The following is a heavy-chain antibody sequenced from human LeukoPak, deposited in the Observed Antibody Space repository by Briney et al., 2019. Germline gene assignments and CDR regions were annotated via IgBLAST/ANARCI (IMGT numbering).Heavy chain of an antibody. V-gene: IGHV3-21*01. CDR2: ISSSSSYI. Sequence: GGSLRLSCAASGFTFSSYSMNWVRQAPGKGLEWVSSISSSSSYIYYADSVKGRFTVSRDNAKDSLYLQMNSLRAEDTAVYYCARALTTLTYEGYWGQGTLVTVSS. CDR3: ARALTTLTYEGY. D-gene: IGHD1-1*01. J-gene: IGHJ4*02. CDR1: GFTFSSYS.